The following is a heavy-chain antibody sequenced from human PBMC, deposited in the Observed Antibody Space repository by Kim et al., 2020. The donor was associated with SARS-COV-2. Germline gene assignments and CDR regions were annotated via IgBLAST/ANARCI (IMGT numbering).Heavy chain of an antibody. CDR1: GFTFSGST. Sequence: GGSLRLSCAASGFTFSGSTIYWVRQASGKGLEWVGLMKSKANSYATAYAASVKGRFTISRDDSKSMAYLQMNSLKTEDTAVYYCTVVVPATMFMDVWGQGTTVTVSS. CDR3: TVVVPATMFMDV. D-gene: IGHD2-2*01. CDR2: MKSKANSYAT. J-gene: IGHJ6*02. V-gene: IGHV3-73*01.